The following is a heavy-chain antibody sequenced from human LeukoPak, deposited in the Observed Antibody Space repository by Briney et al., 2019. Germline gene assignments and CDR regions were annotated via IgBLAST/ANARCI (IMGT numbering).Heavy chain of an antibody. V-gene: IGHV3-48*01. CDR3: ARVTVTRFDY. J-gene: IGHJ4*02. D-gene: IGHD4-17*01. CDR2: ISSSSSTI. Sequence: GGSLRLSCAVSGFTFSSYSMNWVRQAPGKGLEWGSYISSSSSTIYYADSVKGRFTISRDNAKNSLYLQMNSLRAEDTAVYYCARVTVTRFDYWGQGTLVTVSS. CDR1: GFTFSSYS.